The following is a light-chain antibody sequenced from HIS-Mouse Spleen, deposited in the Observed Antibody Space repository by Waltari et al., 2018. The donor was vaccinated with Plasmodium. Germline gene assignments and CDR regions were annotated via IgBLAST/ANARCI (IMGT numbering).Light chain of an antibody. CDR3: QQSYSTWT. V-gene: IGKV1-39*01. J-gene: IGKJ1*01. CDR2: AAS. CDR1: QSISSY. Sequence: DIQMTQSPSSLSASVGDRVTITCRASQSISSYLNWYQQKPGKAPKLLIYAASSLQSVVPSRFSGSGSGTYFTLTISSLQPEYFATYYCQQSYSTWTFGQGTKVEIK.